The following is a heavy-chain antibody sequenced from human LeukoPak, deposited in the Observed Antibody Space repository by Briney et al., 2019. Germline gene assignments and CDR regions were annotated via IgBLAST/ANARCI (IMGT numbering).Heavy chain of an antibody. CDR2: INSDGSST. CDR1: GFTLSSYW. V-gene: IGHV3-74*01. J-gene: IGHJ6*04. Sequence: RGSLRLSCAASGFTLSSYWMHWVRQAPGKGLVWVSRINSDGSSTSYADSVKGRFTISRDNAKNTLYLQMNSLRAEDTAVYYCARSITMVRGVNFYYYGMDVWGKGTTVTVSS. CDR3: ARSITMVRGVNFYYYGMDV. D-gene: IGHD3-10*01.